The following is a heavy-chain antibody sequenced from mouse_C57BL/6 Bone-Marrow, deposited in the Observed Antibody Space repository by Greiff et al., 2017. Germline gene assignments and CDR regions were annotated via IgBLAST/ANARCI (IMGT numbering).Heavy chain of an antibody. CDR1: GFNIKDDY. CDR3: RGLLWSLMDY. V-gene: IGHV14-4*01. Sequence: VQLQQSWAELVRPGASVKLSCTASGFNIKDDYMHWVKQRPEQGLEWIGWIDPENGDTEYASKFQGKATITADTSSNTAYLQLSSLTSEDTAVYYCRGLLWSLMDYWGQGTSVTVSS. CDR2: IDPENGDT. D-gene: IGHD2-1*01. J-gene: IGHJ4*01.